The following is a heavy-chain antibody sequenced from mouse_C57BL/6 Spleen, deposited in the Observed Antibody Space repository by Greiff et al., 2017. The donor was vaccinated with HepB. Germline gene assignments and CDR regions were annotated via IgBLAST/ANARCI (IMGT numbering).Heavy chain of an antibody. J-gene: IGHJ3*01. CDR3: ARSGFAY. Sequence: QVQLKESGAELVRPGTSVKVSCKASGYAFTNYLIEWVKQRPGQGLEWIGVINPGSGGTNYNEKFKGKATLTADKSSSTAYMQLSSLTSEDSAVYFCARSGFAYWGQGTLVTVSA. V-gene: IGHV1-54*01. CDR1: GYAFTNYL. CDR2: INPGSGGT.